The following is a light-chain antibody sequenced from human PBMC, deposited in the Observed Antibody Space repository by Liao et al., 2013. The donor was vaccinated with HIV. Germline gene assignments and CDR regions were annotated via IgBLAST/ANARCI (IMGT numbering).Light chain of an antibody. Sequence: SYDLTQPPSVSVSPGQTATINCSGDKLGNKFASWYQQKSGQTPVLVIYEDSKRPSGIPERFSGSSSGNTATLTISGTQVVDEADYYCQTWDSSTGVFGTGTKVTVL. CDR2: EDS. CDR3: QTWDSSTGV. CDR1: KLGNKF. V-gene: IGLV3-1*01. J-gene: IGLJ1*01.